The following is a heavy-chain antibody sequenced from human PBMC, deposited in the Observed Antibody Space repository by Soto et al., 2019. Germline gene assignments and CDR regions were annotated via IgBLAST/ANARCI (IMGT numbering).Heavy chain of an antibody. D-gene: IGHD3-3*01. J-gene: IGHJ4*02. Sequence: SETLSLTCAVSGGSISSSNWWSWVRQPPGKGLEWIGEIYHSGSTNYNPSLKSRVTISVDKSKNQFSLKLSSVTAADTAVYYCAREKFLFGVVTSFDYWGQGTLVTVSS. CDR1: GGSISSSNW. V-gene: IGHV4-4*02. CDR2: IYHSGST. CDR3: AREKFLFGVVTSFDY.